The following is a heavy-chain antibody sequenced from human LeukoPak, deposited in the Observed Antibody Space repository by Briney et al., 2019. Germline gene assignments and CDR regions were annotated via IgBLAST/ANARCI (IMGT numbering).Heavy chain of an antibody. J-gene: IGHJ4*02. V-gene: IGHV3-23*01. CDR2: ISDRGSRT. D-gene: IGHD3-22*01. Sequence: GGSLRLSCAVSGITLSNYGMSWVRQAPGNGLGWVAGISDRGSRTNYADSVKGRFTISTDHPKNTLYLQMNSLRAEDTAVYFCAKRGVVIRVILVGFHKEAYYFDSWGQGALVTVSS. CDR3: AKRGVVIRVILVGFHKEAYYFDS. CDR1: GITLSNYG.